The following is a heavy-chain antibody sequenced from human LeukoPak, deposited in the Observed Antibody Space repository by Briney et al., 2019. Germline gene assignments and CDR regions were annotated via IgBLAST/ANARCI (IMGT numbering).Heavy chain of an antibody. J-gene: IGHJ4*02. CDR1: GYSFIGHY. CDR2: INPNSGGT. V-gene: IGHV1-2*02. Sequence: ASVKVSCKTSGYSFIGHYMHWVRQAPGQGLEWMGWINPNSGGTNYAQKFQGRVTMTRDTSISTAYMELSGLRSEDTAVYYCARGVWDTAMLKYFDYWGQGTLVTVSS. CDR3: ARGVWDTAMLKYFDY. D-gene: IGHD5-18*01.